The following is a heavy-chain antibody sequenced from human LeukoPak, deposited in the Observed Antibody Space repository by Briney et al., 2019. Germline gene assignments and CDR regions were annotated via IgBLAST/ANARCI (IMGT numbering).Heavy chain of an antibody. CDR1: GFTFSSYS. D-gene: IGHD3-22*01. J-gene: IGHJ4*02. CDR2: ISSSSSTI. CDR3: ARDIDYTNSAGYYSTFYFDH. V-gene: IGHV3-48*01. Sequence: GGSLRLSCAASGFTFSSYSMNWARQAPGKGLEWVSYISSSSSTIYYADSVKGRFTISRDNAKNSLYLQMNSLRAEDTAVYYCARDIDYTNSAGYYSTFYFDHWGQGTLVTVSS.